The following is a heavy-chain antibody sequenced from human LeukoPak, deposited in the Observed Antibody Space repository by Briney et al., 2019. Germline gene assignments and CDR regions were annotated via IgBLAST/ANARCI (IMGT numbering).Heavy chain of an antibody. CDR2: IYYSGST. CDR1: GGSISNYY. CDR3: ARDRYGFAFDI. Sequence: SETLSLTCTVSGGSISNYYWSWVRQPPGKGLECIGYIYYSGSTNYNPSLKSRVTISVHTSKNQFSLRLNSVTAADTAVYYCARDRYGFAFDIWGQGTMVTVSS. J-gene: IGHJ3*02. V-gene: IGHV4-59*01. D-gene: IGHD3-16*02.